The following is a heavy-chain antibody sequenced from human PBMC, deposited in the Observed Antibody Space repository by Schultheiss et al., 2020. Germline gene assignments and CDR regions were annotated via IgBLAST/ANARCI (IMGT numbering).Heavy chain of an antibody. V-gene: IGHV3-33*01. CDR1: GFTFSSYG. J-gene: IGHJ4*02. CDR3: ARGRITMVRGPGYYFDY. D-gene: IGHD3-10*01. CDR2: IWYDGSNK. Sequence: GGSLRLSCAASGFTFSSYGMHWVRQAPGKGLEWVAVIWYDGSNKYYADSVKGRFTISRDNSKNTLYLQMNSLRAEDTAVYYCARGRITMVRGPGYYFDYWGQGTLVTVSS.